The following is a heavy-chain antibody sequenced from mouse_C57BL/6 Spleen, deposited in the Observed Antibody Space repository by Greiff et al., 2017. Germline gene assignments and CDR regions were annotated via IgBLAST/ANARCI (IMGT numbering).Heavy chain of an antibody. J-gene: IGHJ2*01. Sequence: VQLQQSGPELVKPGASVKISCKASGYAFSSSWMNWVKQRPGKGLEWIGRIYPGDGDTNYNGKFKGKATLTADKSSSTAYMQLSSLTSEDSAVYFCARRDGNYYFDYWGQGTTLTVSS. CDR2: IYPGDGDT. D-gene: IGHD2-1*01. V-gene: IGHV1-82*01. CDR1: GYAFSSSW. CDR3: ARRDGNYYFDY.